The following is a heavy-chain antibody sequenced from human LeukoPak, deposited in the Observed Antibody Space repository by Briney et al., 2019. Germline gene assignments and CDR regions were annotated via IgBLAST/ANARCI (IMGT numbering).Heavy chain of an antibody. CDR2: ISESGDTP. D-gene: IGHD4-17*01. Sequence: GGSLRLSCTASGFTFSSYAMSWVRQAPGKGLKWVSSISESGDTPYYADSVKGLFTISRDNSKNTLYLQMNSLRAEDTAVYYCAKDPGDGDYWYFDLWGRGTLVTVSS. CDR1: GFTFSSYA. J-gene: IGHJ2*01. CDR3: AKDPGDGDYWYFDL. V-gene: IGHV3-23*01.